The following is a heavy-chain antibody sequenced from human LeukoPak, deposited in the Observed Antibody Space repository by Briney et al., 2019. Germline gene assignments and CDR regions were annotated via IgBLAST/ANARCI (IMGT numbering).Heavy chain of an antibody. J-gene: IGHJ4*02. CDR2: ISSSSSYI. CDR3: ARCTTGKTFGSLREIKKSREIDY. CDR1: GFTFDDYA. D-gene: IGHD1-1*01. Sequence: PGRSLRLSCAASGFTFDDYAMYWVRQAPGKGLEWVSSISSSSSYINYADSVRGRFTISRDNAKNSLFLQMDSLRGEDTAVYYCARCTTGKTFGSLREIKKSREIDYWGQGTLVTVSS. V-gene: IGHV3-21*01.